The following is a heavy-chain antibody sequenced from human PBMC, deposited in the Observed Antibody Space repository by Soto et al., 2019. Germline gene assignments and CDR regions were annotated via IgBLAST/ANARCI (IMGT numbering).Heavy chain of an antibody. D-gene: IGHD3-22*01. CDR1: RASISTSSSYY. V-gene: IGHV4-39*01. CDR3: ARDSTPFDI. Sequence: SETLSLTCTLSRASISTSSSYYWGWIRQPPGKGLEWIGSIYYSGSTYYNPSLKSRVTISVDTSKNQFSLKLSSVTAADTAVYYCARDSTPFDIWCQGTMVT. J-gene: IGHJ3*02. CDR2: IYYSGST.